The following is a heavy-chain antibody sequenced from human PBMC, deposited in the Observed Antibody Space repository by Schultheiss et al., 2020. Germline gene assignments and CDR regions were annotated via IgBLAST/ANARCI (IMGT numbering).Heavy chain of an antibody. J-gene: IGHJ4*02. V-gene: IGHV3-23*01. CDR1: GFTFSTHW. Sequence: GGSLRLSCAASGFTFSTHWMHWVRQGQGKGLEWVSGISGSGGSTYYADSVKGRFTISRDNAKNSLYLQMNSLRAEDTAVYYCARGGRFDYGTDYWGPGTLVTVSS. CDR3: ARGGRFDYGTDY. CDR2: ISGSGGST. D-gene: IGHD4-17*01.